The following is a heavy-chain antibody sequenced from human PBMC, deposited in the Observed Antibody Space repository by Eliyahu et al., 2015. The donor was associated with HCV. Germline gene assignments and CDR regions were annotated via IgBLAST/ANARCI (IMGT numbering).Heavy chain of an antibody. Sequence: QVQLQESGPGLVKPSGTLSLTCAVSGGSIXSSNWWSWVRQPPGKGLEWIGEIYHSGSTNYNPSLKSRVTISVDKSKNQFSLKLSSVTAADTAVYYCAREVLDCSSTSCSSYYFDYWGQGTLVTVSS. V-gene: IGHV4-4*02. D-gene: IGHD2-2*01. J-gene: IGHJ4*02. CDR1: GGSIXSSNW. CDR2: IYHSGST. CDR3: AREVLDCSSTSCSSYYFDY.